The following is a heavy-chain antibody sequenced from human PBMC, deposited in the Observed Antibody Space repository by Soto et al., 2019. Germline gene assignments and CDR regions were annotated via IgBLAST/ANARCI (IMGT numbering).Heavy chain of an antibody. CDR2: IIPIFGTA. CDR3: ANNYGDYVYYYYGMDV. CDR1: GGTFSSYA. V-gene: IGHV1-69*01. Sequence: QVQLVQSGAEVKKPGSSVKVSCKASGGTFSSYAISWVRQAPGQGLEWMGGIIPIFGTANYAQKFQGRVTITADESTRTAYMELSSLRSEDTAVYYCANNYGDYVYYYYGMDVWGQGTTVTVSS. J-gene: IGHJ6*02. D-gene: IGHD4-17*01.